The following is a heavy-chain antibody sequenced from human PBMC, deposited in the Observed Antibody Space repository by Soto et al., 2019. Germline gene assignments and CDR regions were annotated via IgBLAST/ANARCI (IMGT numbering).Heavy chain of an antibody. CDR1: GGAFRSLH. CDR2: IIPISETT. D-gene: IGHD3-22*01. Sequence: ASVKVCWKASGGAFRSLHINWVLQAPGQGLEWMGGIIPISETTNYAQIFQGRVSIVADISTSTAYMELSRLRSEDTAVYYCARALLSHSYDSGGYDSYFHAMDVWGQGTPVTVS. J-gene: IGHJ6*02. V-gene: IGHV1-69*06. CDR3: ARALLSHSYDSGGYDSYFHAMDV.